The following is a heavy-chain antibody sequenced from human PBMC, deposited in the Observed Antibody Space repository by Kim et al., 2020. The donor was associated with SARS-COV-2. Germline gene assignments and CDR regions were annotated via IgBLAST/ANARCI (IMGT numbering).Heavy chain of an antibody. CDR1: GLTFSTSW. D-gene: IGHD1-1*01. V-gene: IGHV3-7*05. J-gene: IGHJ6*02. Sequence: GGSLRLSCAVSGLTFSTSWMTWVRQAPGKGPECVATVKSDGSMKYYLDSVKGRFTISRDNTKSSLYLQMNSLRVEDTAVYFCARGWNMDVWGQGTTVTVSS. CDR2: VKSDGSMK. CDR3: ARGWNMDV.